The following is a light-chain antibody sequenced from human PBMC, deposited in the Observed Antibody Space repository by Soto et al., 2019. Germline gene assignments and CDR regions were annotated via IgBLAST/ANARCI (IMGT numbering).Light chain of an antibody. CDR3: QQSYIAPLT. CDR2: GAF. V-gene: IGKV1-39*01. J-gene: IGKJ4*01. CDR1: QTIDNY. Sequence: DIQMTQSPSSLSASAGDRVTITCRSSQTIDNYINWYVQRPGKVPELLIYGAFILQSGVPSRFSGSGSGTDFTLTINSLQPEDFATYYCQQSYIAPLTFGGGTKVEIK.